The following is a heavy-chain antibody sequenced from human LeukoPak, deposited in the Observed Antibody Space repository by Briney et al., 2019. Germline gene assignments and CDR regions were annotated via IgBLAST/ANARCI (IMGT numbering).Heavy chain of an antibody. CDR1: GGTFSSYA. D-gene: IGHD2-2*01. Sequence: ASVKVSCKASGGTFSSYAISWVLQAPGQGLEWMGGIIPIFGTANYAQKFQGRVTITADESTSTAYMELSSLRSEDTAVYYCARENEVCSSTSCYSDWGQGTLVTVSS. J-gene: IGHJ4*02. CDR3: ARENEVCSSTSCYSD. CDR2: IIPIFGTA. V-gene: IGHV1-69*13.